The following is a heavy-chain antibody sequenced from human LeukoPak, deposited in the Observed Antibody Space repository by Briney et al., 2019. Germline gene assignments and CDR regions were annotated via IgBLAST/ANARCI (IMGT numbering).Heavy chain of an antibody. J-gene: IGHJ4*02. CDR2: IYYSGTT. CDR1: GGSINNYY. CDR3: ASYSANLYGSGSHPRGYCFDY. V-gene: IGHV4-59*08. D-gene: IGHD3-10*01. Sequence: PSETLSLTCNVSGGSINNYYWSWIRQPPGKGLEWIGFIYYSGTTNYNPSLKSRVTISVDTSKDQFSLKLSSVTAADTAMYYCASYSANLYGSGSHPRGYCFDYWGQGTLVTVSS.